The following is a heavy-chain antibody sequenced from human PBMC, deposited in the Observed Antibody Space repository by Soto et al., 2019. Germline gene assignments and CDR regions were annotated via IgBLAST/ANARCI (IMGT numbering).Heavy chain of an antibody. CDR1: GGSISSNIYY. V-gene: IGHV4-39*01. Sequence: PSETLSLTCTVSGGSISSNIYYWGWIRQPPGKGLEWIGNIHYSGSTYYDSSLQSRVTVSVDTSKNQFSLKVTSVTAADTAVYYCARLHGYCISSSCHGHYAMDVWGQGTTVTVSS. CDR2: IHYSGST. D-gene: IGHD2-2*01. CDR3: ARLHGYCISSSCHGHYAMDV. J-gene: IGHJ6*02.